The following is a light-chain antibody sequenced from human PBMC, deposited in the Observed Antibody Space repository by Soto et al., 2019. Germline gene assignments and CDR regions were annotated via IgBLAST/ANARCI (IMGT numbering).Light chain of an antibody. CDR2: GVS. CDR1: QIVRSN. J-gene: IGKJ2*01. V-gene: IGKV3-15*01. CDR3: HQYDNRPPMYT. Sequence: EIVLTQSPATLSVSPGDRATLSCRASQIVRSNLAWYQQRPGQAPRLLMYGVSSRATGIPARFSGSGSGTEFTLTISSLQSDDFAVYYCHQYDNRPPMYTFGQGTKLEIK.